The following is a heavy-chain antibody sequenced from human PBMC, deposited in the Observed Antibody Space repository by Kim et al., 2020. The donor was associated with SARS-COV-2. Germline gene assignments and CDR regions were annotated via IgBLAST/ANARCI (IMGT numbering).Heavy chain of an antibody. J-gene: IGHJ4*02. Sequence: NYAQKFQGWVTITADKSTSTAYMEMSSLRSEDTAVYYCAREGDSSGPGDYWGQGTLVTVSS. D-gene: IGHD3-22*01. V-gene: IGHV1-69*04. CDR3: AREGDSSGPGDY.